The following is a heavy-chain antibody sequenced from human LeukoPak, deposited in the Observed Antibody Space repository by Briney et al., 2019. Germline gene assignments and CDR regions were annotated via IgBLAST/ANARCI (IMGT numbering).Heavy chain of an antibody. Sequence: GASVKVSCKASGYTFTSYGISWVRQAPGQGLEWMGWISAYNGNTNYAQKFQGRVTMTEDTSTDTAYMELSSLRSEDTAVYYCATDLGSWSGRRDYWGQGTLVTVSS. CDR2: ISAYNGNT. CDR1: GYTFTSYG. D-gene: IGHD6-13*01. J-gene: IGHJ4*02. CDR3: ATDLGSWSGRRDY. V-gene: IGHV1-18*01.